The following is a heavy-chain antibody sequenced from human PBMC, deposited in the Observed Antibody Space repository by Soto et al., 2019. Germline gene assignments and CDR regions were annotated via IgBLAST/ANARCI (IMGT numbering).Heavy chain of an antibody. CDR3: AKCMYSSSWYHAY. J-gene: IGHJ4*02. V-gene: IGHV3-23*01. Sequence: EVQVLESGGGLVQPGGSLRLSCAASGITFSSYAMSWVRQAPGKGLEWVSAISDSGDSTFYADSVKGRFTISRDISKSTLYLQMNSLRAEDTAVYYCAKCMYSSSWYHAYWGQGTLVTVSS. CDR2: ISDSGDST. CDR1: GITFSSYA. D-gene: IGHD6-13*01.